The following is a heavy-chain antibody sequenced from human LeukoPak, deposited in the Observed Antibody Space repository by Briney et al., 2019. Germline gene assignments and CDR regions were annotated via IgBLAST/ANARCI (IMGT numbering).Heavy chain of an antibody. Sequence: PSETLSLTCAVSGGSISSGGYSWSWIRQPPGKGLEWIGYIYHSGSTYYNPSLKSRVTISVDRSKNQFSLKLSSVTAADTAVYYCARGGMVAIDYWGQGTLVTVSS. D-gene: IGHD5-12*01. CDR1: GGSISSGGYS. CDR2: IYHSGST. J-gene: IGHJ4*02. CDR3: ARGGMVAIDY. V-gene: IGHV4-30-2*01.